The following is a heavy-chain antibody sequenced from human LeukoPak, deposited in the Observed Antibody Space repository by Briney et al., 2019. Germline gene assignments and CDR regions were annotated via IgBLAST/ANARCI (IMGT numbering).Heavy chain of an antibody. V-gene: IGHV4-39*01. Sequence: PSETLSLTCTVSGASISSSSYYWGWIRQPPGKGLEWIGNIYYSGSTYYNPSLKSRVTISVDTSKNQFSLKLSSVTAADTAVYYCARGGDVLLWFGELTSSYYFDYWGQGTLVTVSS. CDR3: ARGGDVLLWFGELTSSYYFDY. CDR2: IYYSGST. CDR1: GASISSSSYY. D-gene: IGHD3-10*01. J-gene: IGHJ4*02.